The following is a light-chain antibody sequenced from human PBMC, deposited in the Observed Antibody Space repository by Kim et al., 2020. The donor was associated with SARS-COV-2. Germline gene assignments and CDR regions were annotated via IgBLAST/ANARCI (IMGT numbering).Light chain of an antibody. J-gene: IGKJ4*01. Sequence: PGERATLSRRASQSVSTALAWYQQKPGQAPRLLIYDASNRATGIPDRFSGSGSGTDFTLTISSLESEDFAVYYCQQRSNWPPALTFGGGTKVDIK. CDR2: DAS. CDR1: QSVSTA. V-gene: IGKV3-11*01. CDR3: QQRSNWPPALT.